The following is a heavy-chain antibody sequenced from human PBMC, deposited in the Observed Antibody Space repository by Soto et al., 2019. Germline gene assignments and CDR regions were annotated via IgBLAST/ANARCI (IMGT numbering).Heavy chain of an antibody. CDR1: GFTFSLYS. V-gene: IGHV3-21*01. CDR3: VRARSTDSRPDY. J-gene: IGHJ4*02. CDR2: ITSSSSYI. Sequence: KPGGSLRLSCAASGFTFSLYSMIWVRQAPGKGLEWVASITSSSSYIYYEDSLKGRFTISRDNAKNSLFLQLDSLRAEDTAVYFCVRARSTDSRPDYWGQETLVTVSS. D-gene: IGHD3-22*01.